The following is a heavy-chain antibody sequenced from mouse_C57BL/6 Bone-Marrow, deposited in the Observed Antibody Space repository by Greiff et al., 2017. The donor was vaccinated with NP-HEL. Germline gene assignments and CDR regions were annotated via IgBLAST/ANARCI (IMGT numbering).Heavy chain of an antibody. D-gene: IGHD1-1*01. CDR3: ARRGGGGSSSYWYFDV. CDR2: IDPSDSYT. Sequence: QVQLQQPGAELVKPGASVKLSCKASGYTFTSYWMQWVKQRPGQGLEWIGEIDPSDSYTNYNQKFKGKATLTVDTSSSTAYMRLSSLTSEDSAVYYCARRGGGGSSSYWYFDVWGTGTTVTVSS. J-gene: IGHJ1*03. V-gene: IGHV1-50*01. CDR1: GYTFTSYW.